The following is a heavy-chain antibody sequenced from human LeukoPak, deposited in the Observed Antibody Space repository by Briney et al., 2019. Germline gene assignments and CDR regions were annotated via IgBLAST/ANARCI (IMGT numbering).Heavy chain of an antibody. CDR2: IKSKSDGETT. J-gene: IGHJ4*02. D-gene: IGHD4-11*01. CDR3: TTDLQTTVTTADY. V-gene: IGHV3-15*01. CDR1: GFAFRNAW. Sequence: PGGSLRLSCVVSGFAFRNAWKSWVRQAPGKGLEWVGRIKSKSDGETTDYAAPVKGRFTMSRDDLKNMLYLQMNSLTTEDTAVYYCTTDLQTTVTTADYWGQGTLVTVSS.